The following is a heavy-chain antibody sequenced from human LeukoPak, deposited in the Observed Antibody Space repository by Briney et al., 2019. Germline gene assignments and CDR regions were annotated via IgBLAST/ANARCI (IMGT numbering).Heavy chain of an antibody. CDR2: IYTSGST. D-gene: IGHD6-13*01. CDR3: ARDSRAGIAAAEVKDAFDI. J-gene: IGHJ3*02. V-gene: IGHV4-61*02. CDR1: GGSISSGSYY. Sequence: PSETLSLTCTVSGGSISSGSYYWSWIRQPAGKGLEWIGRIYTSGSTNYNPSLKSRVTISVDTSKNQFSLKLSSVTAADTAVYYCARDSRAGIAAAEVKDAFDIWGQGTMVTVSS.